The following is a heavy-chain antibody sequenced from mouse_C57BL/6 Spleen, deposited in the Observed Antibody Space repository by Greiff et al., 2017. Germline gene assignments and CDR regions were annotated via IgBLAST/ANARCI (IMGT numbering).Heavy chain of an antibody. V-gene: IGHV5-16*01. Sequence: EVHLVESEGGLVQPGSSMKLSCTASGFTFSDYYMAWVRQVPEKGLEWVANINYDGSSTYYLDSLKSRFIISRDNAKNILYLQMSSLKSEDTATYYCARGGIYYDYDAAFDYWGQGTTLTVSS. CDR3: ARGGIYYDYDAAFDY. CDR2: INYDGSST. J-gene: IGHJ2*01. CDR1: GFTFSDYY. D-gene: IGHD2-4*01.